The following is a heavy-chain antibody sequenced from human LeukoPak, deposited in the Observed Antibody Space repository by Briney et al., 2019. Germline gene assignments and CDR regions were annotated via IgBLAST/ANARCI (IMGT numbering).Heavy chain of an antibody. V-gene: IGHV4-39*07. J-gene: IGHJ4*02. D-gene: IGHD5-18*01. CDR3: ASGGYTYGYYFDN. Sequence: SETLSLTCTVSGGSISSSYYHWGWIRQPPGKGLEWIGSIYYSGSTYYSPSLKSRVTISVDTSKNQFSLKLSSVTAADTAVYYCASGGYTYGYYFDNWGQGTLSTVSS. CDR1: GGSISSSYYH. CDR2: IYYSGST.